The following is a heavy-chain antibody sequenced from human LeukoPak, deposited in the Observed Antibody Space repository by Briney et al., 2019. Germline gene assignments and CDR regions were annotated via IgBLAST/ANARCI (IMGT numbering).Heavy chain of an antibody. CDR1: GYSFTSYW. V-gene: IGHV5-51*01. CDR2: IYPGDSDT. Sequence: GESLKISCKGSGYSFTSYWIGWVRQMSGKGLEWMGIIYPGDSDTRYSPSFQGQVTISADKSISTAYLQWSSLKASDTAMYYCARSLDFWSGYSDYWGQGTLVTVSS. J-gene: IGHJ4*02. D-gene: IGHD3-3*01. CDR3: ARSLDFWSGYSDY.